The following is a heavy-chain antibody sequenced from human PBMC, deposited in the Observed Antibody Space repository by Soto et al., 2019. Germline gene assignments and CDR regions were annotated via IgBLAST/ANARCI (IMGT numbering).Heavy chain of an antibody. Sequence: SETLSLTCTVSGGSISSGGYYWSWIRQHPGKGLEWIGYIYYSGSTYYNPSLKSRVTISVDTSKNQFSLKLSSVTAADTAVYYCARFSGSYVDYWGQGTLVTVSS. V-gene: IGHV4-31*03. J-gene: IGHJ4*02. D-gene: IGHD1-26*01. CDR1: GGSISSGGYY. CDR3: ARFSGSYVDY. CDR2: IYYSGST.